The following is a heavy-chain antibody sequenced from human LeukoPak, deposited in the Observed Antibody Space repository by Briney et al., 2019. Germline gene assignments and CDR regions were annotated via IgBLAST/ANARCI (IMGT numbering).Heavy chain of an antibody. D-gene: IGHD3-10*01. Sequence: PSETLSLTCTVSGGSISSYYWSWIRQPPGKGLEWIGYIYYSGSTNYNPSLKSRVTISVDTSKNQFSLKLSSVTAADTAVYYCARGPSLWFGEYPFDYWGQGTLVTVSS. J-gene: IGHJ4*02. V-gene: IGHV4-59*12. CDR1: GGSISSYY. CDR3: ARGPSLWFGEYPFDY. CDR2: IYYSGST.